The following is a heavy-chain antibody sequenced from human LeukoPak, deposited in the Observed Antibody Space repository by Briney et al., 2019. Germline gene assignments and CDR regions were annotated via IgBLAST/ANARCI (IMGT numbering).Heavy chain of an antibody. J-gene: IGHJ3*02. V-gene: IGHV3-11*01. CDR3: ANEYDSSGYYYEVGAFDI. Sequence: GGSLRLSCAASGFTFSDYYMSWIRQAPGKGLEWVSYISGRGSTKYYADSVKGRFTISRDNAKNSLYLQVNSLRAEDTAVYYCANEYDSSGYYYEVGAFDIWGQGTMVTVSS. D-gene: IGHD3-22*01. CDR1: GFTFSDYY. CDR2: ISGRGSTK.